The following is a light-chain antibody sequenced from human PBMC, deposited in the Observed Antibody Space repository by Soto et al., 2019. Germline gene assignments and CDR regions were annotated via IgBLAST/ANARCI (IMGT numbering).Light chain of an antibody. J-gene: IGKJ1*01. Sequence: DMQMTQSPSTRSSSFGDRVTITCRASQSINIWLAWYQQKAGKAPKLLIYDASTLESGVPSRFSGSGARTEFSLTISSLHPHDLATYYCQHYKMYSPWTFGQGTKV. CDR3: QHYKMYSPWT. CDR1: QSINIW. CDR2: DAS. V-gene: IGKV1-5*01.